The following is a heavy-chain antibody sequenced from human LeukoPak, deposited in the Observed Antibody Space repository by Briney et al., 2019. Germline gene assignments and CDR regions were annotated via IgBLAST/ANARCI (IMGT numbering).Heavy chain of an antibody. CDR2: ISPSGGST. J-gene: IGHJ5*02. V-gene: IGHV1-46*01. CDR3: ARDNSVGDNAWWFDP. Sequence: ASVKVSCKASGYTLTSYYMHWVRQAPGQGLEWMAIISPSGGSTFYAQKFQGRVTMTRDMSTTTDYMELSSLRSEDTAVYYCARDNSVGDNAWWFDPWGQGTLVAVSS. D-gene: IGHD1-26*01. CDR1: GYTLTSYY.